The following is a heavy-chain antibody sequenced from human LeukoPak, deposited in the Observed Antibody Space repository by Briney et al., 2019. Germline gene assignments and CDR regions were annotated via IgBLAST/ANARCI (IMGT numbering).Heavy chain of an antibody. J-gene: IGHJ6*02. CDR3: ARDQMGPYYGMDV. D-gene: IGHD5-24*01. Sequence: GGSLRLSCAASGFTVSSNYMRWVRQAPGKGLEWVANIKQDGREKYYVDSVKGRFTISRDNAKNSLSLQMDSLRAEDTAVYYCARDQMGPYYGMDVWGQGTTVTVSS. V-gene: IGHV3-7*03. CDR2: IKQDGREK. CDR1: GFTVSSNY.